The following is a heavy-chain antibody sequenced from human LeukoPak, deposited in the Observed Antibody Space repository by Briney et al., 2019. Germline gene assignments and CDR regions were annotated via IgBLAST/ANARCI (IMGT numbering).Heavy chain of an antibody. CDR2: IYASGST. V-gene: IGHV4-4*07. J-gene: IGHJ4*02. CDR1: GGSISSYY. CDR3: ARDPMTHFFDY. D-gene: IGHD2-21*02. Sequence: PETLSLTCNVSGGSISSYYWHWIRQPAGKGLEWIGRIYASGSTNYNPSLGSRVTMSLDTSKNYFSLKLNSVTAADTAVYFCARDPMTHFFDYWGQGTLVTVSP.